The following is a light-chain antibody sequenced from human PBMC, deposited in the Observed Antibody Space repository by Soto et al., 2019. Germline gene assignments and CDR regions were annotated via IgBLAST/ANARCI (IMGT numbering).Light chain of an antibody. Sequence: EIVLTQSPGTLSLSPGERATLSCRASQSVSSSYLAWYQQKPGQAPRFLIYSASSRATGVPARFSGSGSGTEFTLTISSLQSEDFAVYYCQQYNNWITFGQGTRLEIK. CDR3: QQYNNWIT. J-gene: IGKJ5*01. CDR2: SAS. V-gene: IGKV3-15*01. CDR1: QSVSSS.